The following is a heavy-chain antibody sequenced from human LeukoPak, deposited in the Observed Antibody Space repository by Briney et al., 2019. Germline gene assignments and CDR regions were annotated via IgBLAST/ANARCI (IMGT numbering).Heavy chain of an antibody. V-gene: IGHV1-18*01. Sequence: ASVEVSCKASGYTFTSYGISWVRRAPGQGLEWMGWISAHNGNTNYAQKLQGRVTMTTDPSTRTAYMELRSLRSDDTAVYYCARLGYCSGSRCPTSYHNWFDLWGQGTLVTVSS. D-gene: IGHD2-15*01. CDR2: ISAHNGNT. J-gene: IGHJ5*02. CDR1: GYTFTSYG. CDR3: ARLGYCSGSRCPTSYHNWFDL.